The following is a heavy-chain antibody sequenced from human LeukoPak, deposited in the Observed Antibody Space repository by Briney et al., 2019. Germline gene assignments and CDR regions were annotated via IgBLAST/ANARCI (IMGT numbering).Heavy chain of an antibody. CDR3: AKNGDRGAYCTGGTCYPYFYYYMDV. J-gene: IGHJ6*03. CDR2: FYTSGST. CDR1: GGSISSGSYY. D-gene: IGHD2-15*01. Sequence: SQTLSLTCTVSGGSISSGSYYWSWIRQPAGKGLEWIGRFYTSGSTNYNPSLKSRVTISVDTSKNQFSLKLNSVTAADTAVYYCAKNGDRGAYCTGGTCYPYFYYYMDVWGKGTTVTI. V-gene: IGHV4-61*02.